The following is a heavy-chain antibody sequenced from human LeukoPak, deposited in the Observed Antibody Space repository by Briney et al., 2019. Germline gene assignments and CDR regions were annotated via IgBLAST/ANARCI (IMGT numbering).Heavy chain of an antibody. J-gene: IGHJ6*03. D-gene: IGHD2-2*01. CDR3: ASGVVPAARPLHYYYMDV. Sequence: ASVKVSCKASGGTFSSYAISWVRQAPGQGLEWMGGIIPIFGTANYAQKFQGRVTITTDESTSTAYMELSSLRSEDTAVYYCASGVVPAARPLHYYYMDVWGKGTTVTVSS. CDR2: IIPIFGTA. CDR1: GGTFSSYA. V-gene: IGHV1-69*05.